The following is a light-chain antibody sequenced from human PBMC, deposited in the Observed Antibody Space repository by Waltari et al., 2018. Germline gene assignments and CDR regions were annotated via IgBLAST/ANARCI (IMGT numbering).Light chain of an antibody. CDR3: QQRSNWPPIFT. Sequence: EIVLTQSPATLSLSPGERATLSCRACQSVSSYLAWYQQKPVQAPRLLTSAASNRATGIPARFSGSGSGTDFTFTISSLEPEDFAVYYCQQRSNWPPIFTFGPGTKVDIK. J-gene: IGKJ3*01. CDR1: QSVSSY. V-gene: IGKV3-11*01. CDR2: AAS.